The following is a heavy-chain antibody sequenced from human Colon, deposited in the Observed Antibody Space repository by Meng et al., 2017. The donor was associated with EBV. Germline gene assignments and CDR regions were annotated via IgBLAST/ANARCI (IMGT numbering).Heavy chain of an antibody. D-gene: IGHD1-14*01. CDR1: GYIFNNYG. CDR2: ISAYNGNT. V-gene: IGHV1-18*01. CDR3: ARDLPGGTKGTWLDL. Sequence: QVQLVQSDAEVKKPGAAVKVSCRASGYIFNNYGVSWVRQAPGQGPEWMGWISAYNGNTNYAQNFQGRFTMTTDTSTSTAYMELRSLRSDDTAVYYCARDLPGGTKGTWLDLWGQGTLVTVSS. J-gene: IGHJ5*02.